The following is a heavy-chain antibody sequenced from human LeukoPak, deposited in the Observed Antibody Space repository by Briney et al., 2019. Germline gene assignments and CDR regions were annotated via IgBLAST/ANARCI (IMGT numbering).Heavy chain of an antibody. J-gene: IGHJ6*04. V-gene: IGHV3-30*18. Sequence: GGSLRLSCAASGFTFSSYGMHWVRQAPGKGLEWVAVISYDGGNKYYADSVKGRFTISRDNSKNTLYLQMNSLRAEDTAVYYCAKEHYYGSGSYYNIYYYYGMDVWGKGTTVTVSS. CDR2: ISYDGGNK. CDR3: AKEHYYGSGSYYNIYYYYGMDV. D-gene: IGHD3-10*01. CDR1: GFTFSSYG.